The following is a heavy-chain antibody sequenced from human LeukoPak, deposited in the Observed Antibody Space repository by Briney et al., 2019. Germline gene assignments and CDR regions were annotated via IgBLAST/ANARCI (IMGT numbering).Heavy chain of an antibody. CDR2: IRYDGNNK. V-gene: IGHV3-30*02. CDR3: AKTPRDHYDFWSGYYTTESID. D-gene: IGHD3-3*01. Sequence: GGSLRLSCAASGFTFSSYGMHWVRQAPGKGLEWVAFIRYDGNNKYYADSVKGRFTISRDNSKNTLYLQMNSLRAEDTAVYYCAKTPRDHYDFWSGYYTTESIDWGQGTLVTVSS. CDR1: GFTFSSYG. J-gene: IGHJ4*02.